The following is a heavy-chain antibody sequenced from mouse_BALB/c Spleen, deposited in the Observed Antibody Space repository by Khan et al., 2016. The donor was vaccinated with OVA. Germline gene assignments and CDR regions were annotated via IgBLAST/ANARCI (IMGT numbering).Heavy chain of an antibody. V-gene: IGHV1-77*01. CDR2: IYPGSGST. Sequence: QVRLQQSGPELVKPGASVKMSCKASGYTFTDYVMNWVKQRNGQGLEWIGQIYPGSGSTYYNEKFKGKATLTADRSSSTAYMQLSNLTSEDSAVYYYGRAGWDVFAYWGQGTLVTVSA. D-gene: IGHD4-1*01. CDR1: GYTFTDYV. CDR3: GRAGWDVFAY. J-gene: IGHJ3*01.